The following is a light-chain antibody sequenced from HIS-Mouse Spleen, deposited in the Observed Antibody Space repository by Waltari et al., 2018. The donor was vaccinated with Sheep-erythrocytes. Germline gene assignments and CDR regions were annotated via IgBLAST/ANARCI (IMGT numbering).Light chain of an antibody. CDR3: SSYTSSSTYWV. V-gene: IGLV2-8*01. CDR2: EVS. J-gene: IGLJ3*02. Sequence: QSALTQPPSASGSPGQSVTISCTGTSSDVGGYNYVSWYQQHPGKAPKLMIYEVSKRPSGVPERFSGSKSGNTASLTVSGLQAEDEADYYCSSYTSSSTYWVFGGGTKLTVL. CDR1: SSDVGGYNY.